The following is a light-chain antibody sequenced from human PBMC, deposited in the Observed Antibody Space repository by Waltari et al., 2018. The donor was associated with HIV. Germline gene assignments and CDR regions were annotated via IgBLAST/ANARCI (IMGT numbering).Light chain of an antibody. Sequence: QSALTQPPSASGSPGPSVTISCTGTSSDVGGYNYVPWYQQHPGQAPKGIISAVSKRPAGVPVRCAGPTSGNTASLTVSGLQAADEADYYGSSYAGSNWVFGGGTKLTVL. CDR2: AVS. J-gene: IGLJ3*02. CDR3: SSYAGSNWV. CDR1: SSDVGGYNY. V-gene: IGLV2-8*01.